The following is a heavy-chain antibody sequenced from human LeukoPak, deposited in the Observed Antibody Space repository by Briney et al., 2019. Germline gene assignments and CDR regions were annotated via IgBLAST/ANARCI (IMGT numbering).Heavy chain of an antibody. CDR1: GFTFSNYA. CDR3: AKVRGPIYYYYYMDV. CDR2: ISYDGSNK. V-gene: IGHV3-30*04. J-gene: IGHJ6*03. Sequence: GGSLRLSCAVSGFTFSNYAMNWVRQAPGKGLEWVTVISYDGSNKYYADSVKGRFTISRDNSKNTLYLQMNSLRAEDTAVYYCAKVRGPIYYYYYMDVWGKGPRVTVSS.